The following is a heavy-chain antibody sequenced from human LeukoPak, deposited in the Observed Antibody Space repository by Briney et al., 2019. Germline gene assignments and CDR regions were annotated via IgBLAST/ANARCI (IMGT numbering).Heavy chain of an antibody. J-gene: IGHJ4*02. V-gene: IGHV3-15*01. Sequence: GGSLRLSCAVSRFTFNYWMSWVRQAPGKGLEWVGRVKSQKDGGRTDYAAPVKGRFTISRDDSKNTLYLQMNSLKIEDTVVYYCTTGSAYSGLDNWGQGTLVTVPS. D-gene: IGHD3-22*01. CDR1: RFTFNYW. CDR2: VKSQKDGGRT. CDR3: TTGSAYSGLDN.